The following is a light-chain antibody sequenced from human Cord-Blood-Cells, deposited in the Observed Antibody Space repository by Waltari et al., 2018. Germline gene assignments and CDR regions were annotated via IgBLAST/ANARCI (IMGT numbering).Light chain of an antibody. Sequence: QSVLTQPPSASGTPGQRVTISCSGSSSKLGRTTVNWYQWLPGTAPKLLIYSKNRRPSGVPVRFSGAKSGNSASLAISGLQSEEEAAYYCAACDDSMNCRGFGGWTKRTVL. V-gene: IGLV1-44*01. CDR1: SSKLGRTT. J-gene: IGLJ2*01. CDR3: AACDDSMNCRG. CDR2: SKN.